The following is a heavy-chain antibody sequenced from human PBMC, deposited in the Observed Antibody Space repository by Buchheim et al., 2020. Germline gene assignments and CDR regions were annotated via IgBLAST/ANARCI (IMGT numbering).Heavy chain of an antibody. Sequence: VQLVESGGGVVQPGRSLRLSCAASGFTFSSYGMHWVRQAPGKGLEWVSAISGSGGSTYYADSVKGRFTISRDNSKNTLYLQMNSLRAEDTAVYYCAKPTVVVPAAIDVFDYWGQGTL. D-gene: IGHD2-2*01. CDR2: ISGSGGST. J-gene: IGHJ4*02. CDR3: AKPTVVVPAAIDVFDY. CDR1: GFTFSSYG. V-gene: IGHV3-23*04.